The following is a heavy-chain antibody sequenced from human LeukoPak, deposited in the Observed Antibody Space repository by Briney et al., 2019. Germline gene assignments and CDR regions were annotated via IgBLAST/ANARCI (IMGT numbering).Heavy chain of an antibody. Sequence: GGSLRLSCAASGFTFSNYGMHWVRQAPGKGLEWVAVVSYDGSDKYYADSVKGRFTISRDNSKNTLYLQMNSLRPEDTAVYYCAKDYYDGSGRHFDYWGQGTLVTVSS. D-gene: IGHD3-22*01. CDR2: VSYDGSDK. CDR1: GFTFSNYG. V-gene: IGHV3-30*18. J-gene: IGHJ4*02. CDR3: AKDYYDGSGRHFDY.